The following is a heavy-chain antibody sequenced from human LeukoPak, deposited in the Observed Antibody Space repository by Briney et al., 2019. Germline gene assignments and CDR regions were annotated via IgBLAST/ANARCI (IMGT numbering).Heavy chain of an antibody. CDR2: ISSSSSTI. CDR1: GFIFSSYS. J-gene: IGHJ4*02. D-gene: IGHD3-22*01. Sequence: GGSLRLSCAASGFIFSSYSMNWVRQAPGKGLEWVSYISSSSSTIYYADSVKGRFTISRDNAKNSLYLQMNSLRAEDTAVYYCARWTYYDSSGFLAEPKGFDYWGQGTLVTVSS. CDR3: ARWTYYDSSGFLAEPKGFDY. V-gene: IGHV3-48*01.